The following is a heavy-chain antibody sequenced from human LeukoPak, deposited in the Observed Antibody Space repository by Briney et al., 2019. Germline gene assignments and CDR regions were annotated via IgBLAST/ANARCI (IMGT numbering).Heavy chain of an antibody. D-gene: IGHD2-2*01. CDR2: IYHSGST. Sequence: PSGTLSLTCAVSGGSISSSNWWSWVRQPPGKGLEWIGEIYHSGSTNYNPSLKSRVTISVDTSKNQFSLKLSSVTAADTAVYYCASLTVHCSSTSCPDYWGQGTLVTVSS. V-gene: IGHV4-4*02. CDR3: ASLTVHCSSTSCPDY. J-gene: IGHJ4*02. CDR1: GGSISSSNW.